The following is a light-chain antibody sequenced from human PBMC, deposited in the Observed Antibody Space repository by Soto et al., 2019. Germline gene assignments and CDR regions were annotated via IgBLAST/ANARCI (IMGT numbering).Light chain of an antibody. J-gene: IGLJ3*02. Sequence: QSALTQPASVSGSPGQSITFSCTGTSSDVGGYNYVSWYQHHPGKAPKLMIYEVSNRPSGVSDRFSGSKSGNTASLPISGLQAEDEADYYCSSYTGSSTLVVFGGGTKLTVL. CDR1: SSDVGGYNY. V-gene: IGLV2-14*01. CDR2: EVS. CDR3: SSYTGSSTLVV.